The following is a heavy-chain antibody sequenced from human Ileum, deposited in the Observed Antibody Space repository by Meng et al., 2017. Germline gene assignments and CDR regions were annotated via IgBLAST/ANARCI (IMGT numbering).Heavy chain of an antibody. Sequence: QVHTQESGPGLVNPSGTLSSPCIVSGASIIGVNWWTWVRQTPGKGLEWIGEIHHSGSTNSIPSLKSRVTLSVDKSKNQFSLSMTSVTAADTAVYYCARGTGDIRVGFDYWGQGTLVTVSS. CDR2: IHHSGST. J-gene: IGHJ4*02. CDR1: GASIIGVNW. CDR3: ARGTGDIRVGFDY. V-gene: IGHV4-4*02. D-gene: IGHD7-27*01.